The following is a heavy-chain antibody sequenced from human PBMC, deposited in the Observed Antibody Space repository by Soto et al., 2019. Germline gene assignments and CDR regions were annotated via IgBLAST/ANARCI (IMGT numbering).Heavy chain of an antibody. V-gene: IGHV4-61*01. Sequence: QVQLQESGPGLVKPSETLSLTCTVSGGSVSSGSYYWSWIRQPPGKGLEWIGDIYYSGSTNYNPSLQSRVTISVDTANNQCFLKLSSVTAAATAVYYCARGIEGWYQGRYSYGMDVWGQGTTVTVSS. CDR3: ARGIEGWYQGRYSYGMDV. D-gene: IGHD6-19*01. J-gene: IGHJ6*02. CDR1: GGSVSSGSYY. CDR2: IYYSGST.